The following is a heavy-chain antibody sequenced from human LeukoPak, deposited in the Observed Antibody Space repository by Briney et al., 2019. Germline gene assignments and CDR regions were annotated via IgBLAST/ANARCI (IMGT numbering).Heavy chain of an antibody. CDR2: ISWNSGSI. Sequence: GGSLRLSCAASGFTFSSYEMNWVRQAPGKGLEWVSGISWNSGSIGYADSVKGRFTISRDNAKNSLYLQMNSLRAEDTALYYCAKEHDLYYYMDVWGKGTTVTISS. V-gene: IGHV3-9*01. CDR1: GFTFSSYE. J-gene: IGHJ6*03. D-gene: IGHD3/OR15-3a*01. CDR3: AKEHDLYYYMDV.